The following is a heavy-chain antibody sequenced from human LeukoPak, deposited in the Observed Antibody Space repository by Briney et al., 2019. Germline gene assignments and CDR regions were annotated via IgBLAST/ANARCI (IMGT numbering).Heavy chain of an antibody. V-gene: IGHV1-69*06. CDR2: IIPIFGTA. CDR1: GGTFSSYA. CDR3: ARDKGQYGSGTRGFTWFDP. J-gene: IGHJ5*02. Sequence: ASVKVSCKASGGTFSSYAISWVRQAPGQGLEWMGGIIPIFGTANYAQKFQGRVTITADKSTSTAYMELSSLRSEDTAVYYCARDKGQYGSGTRGFTWFDPWGQGTLVTVSS. D-gene: IGHD3-10*01.